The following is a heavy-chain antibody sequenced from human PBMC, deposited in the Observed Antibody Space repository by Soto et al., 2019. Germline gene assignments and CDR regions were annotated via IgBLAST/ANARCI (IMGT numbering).Heavy chain of an antibody. CDR3: ARGSGYEYYYYYGMDV. J-gene: IGHJ6*02. CDR2: IYSGGST. Sequence: GGSLRRSCAASGFTVSSNYISWVRQAPGKGLEWVSVIYSGGSTYYADSVKGRFTISRDNSKNTLYLQMNSLRAEDTAVYYCARGSGYEYYYYYGMDVWGQGTTVTVSS. V-gene: IGHV3-53*01. D-gene: IGHD5-12*01. CDR1: GFTVSSNY.